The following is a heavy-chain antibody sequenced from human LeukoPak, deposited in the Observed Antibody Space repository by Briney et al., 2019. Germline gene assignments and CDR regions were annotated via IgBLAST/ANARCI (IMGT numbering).Heavy chain of an antibody. Sequence: PPAPEKELEWFSYISSSGSTIYYADSVKGRFTISRDNAKNSLYLQMNSLRAEDTAVYYCARDRPGVDYWGQGTLVTVSS. CDR2: ISSSGSTI. V-gene: IGHV3-11*01. CDR3: ARDRPGVDY. J-gene: IGHJ4*02. D-gene: IGHD7-27*01.